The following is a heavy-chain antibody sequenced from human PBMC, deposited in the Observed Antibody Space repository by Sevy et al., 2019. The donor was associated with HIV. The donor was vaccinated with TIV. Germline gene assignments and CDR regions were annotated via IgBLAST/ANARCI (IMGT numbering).Heavy chain of an antibody. CDR2: IYYSGST. CDR1: GGSISSYY. CDR3: ARLADWGAGRYFDY. D-gene: IGHD3-10*01. J-gene: IGHJ4*02. V-gene: IGHV4-59*08. Sequence: SETLSLTCTVSGGSISSYYWSWIRQPPGKGLEWIGDIYYSGSTNYNPSLKSRVTISVDTSKNQFSLKLGSVTAADTAIYYCARLADWGAGRYFDYWGQGTLVTVSS.